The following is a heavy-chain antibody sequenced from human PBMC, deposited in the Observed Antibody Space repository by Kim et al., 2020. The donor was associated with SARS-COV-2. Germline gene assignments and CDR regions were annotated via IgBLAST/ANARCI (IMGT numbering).Heavy chain of an antibody. D-gene: IGHD3-3*01. V-gene: IGHV4-4*09. Sequence: SLKSRVTISVDPSKNQFSLKLSSVTAADTAVYYCARTYYDFWSGYYNFDYWGQGTLVTVSS. J-gene: IGHJ4*02. CDR3: ARTYYDFWSGYYNFDY.